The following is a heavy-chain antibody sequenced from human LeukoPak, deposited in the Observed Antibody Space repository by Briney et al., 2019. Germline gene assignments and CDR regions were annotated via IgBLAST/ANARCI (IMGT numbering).Heavy chain of an antibody. CDR3: AKAGRRVDSYYFDY. V-gene: IGHV4-59*01. D-gene: IGHD3-10*01. CDR1: GGSISSYY. CDR2: IYYSGST. J-gene: IGHJ4*02. Sequence: SETLSLTCTVSGGSISSYYWSWIRQPPGKGLEWIGYIYYSGSTNYNPSLKSRVTISVDTSKNQFSLKLSSVTAADTAIYYCAKAGRRVDSYYFDYWGQGTLVTVSS.